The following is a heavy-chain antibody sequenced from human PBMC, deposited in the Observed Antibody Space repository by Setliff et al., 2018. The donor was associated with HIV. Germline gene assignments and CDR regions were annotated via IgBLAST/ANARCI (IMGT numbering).Heavy chain of an antibody. D-gene: IGHD5-12*01. V-gene: IGHV5-51*01. CDR3: ARGSGHDKGSWFDP. Sequence: GESLKISCKASGYTFSTNWIGWVRQKPGKGLEYMGIIYAGDSDARYSPSFQGQVTFSADKSISTVYLQWSSLKTSDTAMYYCARGSGHDKGSWFDPWGQGTLVTVSS. CDR1: GYTFSTNW. J-gene: IGHJ5*02. CDR2: IYAGDSDA.